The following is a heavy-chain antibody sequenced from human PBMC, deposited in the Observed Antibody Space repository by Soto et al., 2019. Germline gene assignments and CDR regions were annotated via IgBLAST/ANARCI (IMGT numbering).Heavy chain of an antibody. D-gene: IGHD2-2*01. V-gene: IGHV3-30*04. CDR2: ISYEGSSQ. CDR3: GRCTSTSCHLGSDY. CDR1: GFIFSSYV. Sequence: QVQLVESGGGVVQPARSLRLSCAASGFIFSSYVMNWVRQAPGKGLEWVALISYEGSSQYYADSVKGRFTISRDSSKNTLYLHMNSLGAADTAVYYCGRCTSTSCHLGSDYWGQGTLVTVSS. J-gene: IGHJ4*02.